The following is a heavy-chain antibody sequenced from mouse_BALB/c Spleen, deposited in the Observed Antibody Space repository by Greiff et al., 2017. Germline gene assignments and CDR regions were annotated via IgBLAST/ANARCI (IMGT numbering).Heavy chain of an antibody. CDR1: GYAFTNYL. CDR2: INPGSGGT. D-gene: IGHD2-3*01. CDR3: ARRVYDGYYLDY. Sequence: LQESGAELVRPGTSVKVSCKASGYAFTNYLIEWVKQRPGQGLEWIGVINPGSGGTNYNEKFKGKATLTADKSSSTAYMQLSSLTSDDSAVYFCARRVYDGYYLDYWGQGTTLTVSS. J-gene: IGHJ2*01. V-gene: IGHV1-54*01.